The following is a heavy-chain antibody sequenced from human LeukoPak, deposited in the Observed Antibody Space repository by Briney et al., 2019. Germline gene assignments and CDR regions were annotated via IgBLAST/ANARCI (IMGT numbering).Heavy chain of an antibody. J-gene: IGHJ4*02. D-gene: IGHD4/OR15-4a*01. CDR2: ISAHNGNT. Sequence: GASVKVSCKASGYTFTSYGIIWVRQAPGQGLEWMGWISAHNGNTKYTQEFQGRVTMTTDTSTSTAYMGLRSLRSDDTAVYYCARKYGGFDYWGPGTLVTVSS. CDR1: GYTFTSYG. CDR3: ARKYGGFDY. V-gene: IGHV1-18*04.